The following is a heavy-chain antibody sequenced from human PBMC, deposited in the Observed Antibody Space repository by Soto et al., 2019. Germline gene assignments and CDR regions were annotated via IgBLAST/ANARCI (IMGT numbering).Heavy chain of an antibody. CDR1: GFTFSNAW. CDR3: TTDTLVLRFLEWTHRYYYYGMDV. CDR2: IKSKTDGGTT. V-gene: IGHV3-15*01. J-gene: IGHJ6*02. Sequence: GGSLRLSCAASGFTFSNAWMSWVRQAPGKGLEWVGRIKSKTDGGTTDYAAPVKGRFTISRDDSKNTLYLQMNSLKTEDTAVYYCTTDTLVLRFLEWTHRYYYYGMDVWGQGTTV. D-gene: IGHD3-3*01.